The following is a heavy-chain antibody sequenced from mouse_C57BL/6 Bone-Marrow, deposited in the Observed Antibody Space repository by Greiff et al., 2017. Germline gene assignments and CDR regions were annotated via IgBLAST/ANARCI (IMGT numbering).Heavy chain of an antibody. V-gene: IGHV14-2*01. CDR3: APYYYGSSCSWFAY. D-gene: IGHD1-1*01. Sequence: VQLQQSGAELVKPGASVKLSCTASGFNIKDYYMHWVKQRTEQGLEWIGRIDPEDGETKYAPKFQGKATMTADTSSNTAYLQLSSLTSGDTAVYYCAPYYYGSSCSWFAYWGQGTRVTVSA. CDR2: IDPEDGET. J-gene: IGHJ3*01. CDR1: GFNIKDYY.